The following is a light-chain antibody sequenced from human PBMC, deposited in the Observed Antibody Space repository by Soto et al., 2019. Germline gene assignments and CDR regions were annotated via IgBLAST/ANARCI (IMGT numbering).Light chain of an antibody. CDR3: QQRHSYPIT. CDR1: QGISNY. V-gene: IGKV1-9*01. Sequence: DIQLTQSPSFLSASVGDRVTITCRASQGISNYLAWYHRKPGKAPKLLIHTASTLQSGVPSRFSGSGSGTEFTLTISSLQPEDFATYYCQQRHSYPITFGQGTRLEIK. CDR2: TAS. J-gene: IGKJ5*01.